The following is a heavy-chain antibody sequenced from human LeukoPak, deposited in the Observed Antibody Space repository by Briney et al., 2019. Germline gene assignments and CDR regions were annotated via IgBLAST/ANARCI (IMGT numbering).Heavy chain of an antibody. Sequence: GGSLRLSCAASGFTFSDHYMDWVRQAPGKGLEWVGRTRNRTNSYTTEYAASVKGRFTISRDDSKNSLYLQMNSLKTEDTAVYYCASLYGSGKRWVDPWGQGTLVTVSS. CDR3: ASLYGSGKRWVDP. CDR1: GFTFSDHY. D-gene: IGHD3-10*01. V-gene: IGHV3-72*01. CDR2: TRNRTNSYTT. J-gene: IGHJ5*02.